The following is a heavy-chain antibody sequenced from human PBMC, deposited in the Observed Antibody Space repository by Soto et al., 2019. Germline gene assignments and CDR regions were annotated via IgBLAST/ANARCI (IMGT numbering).Heavy chain of an antibody. CDR2: IYNNETY. J-gene: IGHJ4*02. Sequence: PSETLSLTCSVSGASVSSGSFYWSWIRQPPGKELECIGFIYNNETYNYTPSLKGRVTIAIDTTKHQFYMNLSSVTAAETAVYYCVWVPLRYRSSHNCLSWGQGGLVNVA. CDR3: VWVPLRYRSSHNCLS. CDR1: GASVSSGSFY. V-gene: IGHV4-61*01. D-gene: IGHD6-19*01.